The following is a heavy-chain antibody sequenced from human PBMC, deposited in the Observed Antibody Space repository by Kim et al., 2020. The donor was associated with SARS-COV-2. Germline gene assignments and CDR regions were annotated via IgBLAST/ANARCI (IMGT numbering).Heavy chain of an antibody. V-gene: IGHV3-23*01. CDR3: AKEMTILGKGVVDY. Sequence: GGSLRLSCAASGFTFSNYGMSWVRQVPGKGLGWVSGIGGSAIDTYYADSVKGRFTISRDNSRNTLYLQMNSMRAEDSAVYYCAKEMTILGKGVVDYLGQGTLVTVSS. J-gene: IGHJ4*02. CDR1: GFTFSNYG. CDR2: IGGSAIDT. D-gene: IGHD2-15*01.